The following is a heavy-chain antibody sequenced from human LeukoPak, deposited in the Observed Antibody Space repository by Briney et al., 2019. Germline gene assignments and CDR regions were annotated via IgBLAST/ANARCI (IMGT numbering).Heavy chain of an antibody. CDR3: ARLKAAAGTRYYYYGMDV. D-gene: IGHD6-13*01. CDR2: IYYSGST. J-gene: IGHJ6*02. V-gene: IGHV4-59*08. Sequence: SGTLSLTCTVSGGSISSYYWSWIRQPPGKGLEWIGYIYYSGSTNYNPSLKSRVTISVDTSKNQFSLKLSSVTAADTAVYYCARLKAAAGTRYYYYGMDVWGQGTTVTVSS. CDR1: GGSISSYY.